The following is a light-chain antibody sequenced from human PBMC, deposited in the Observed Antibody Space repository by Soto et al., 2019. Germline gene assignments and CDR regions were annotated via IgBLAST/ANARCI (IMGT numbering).Light chain of an antibody. V-gene: IGKV3-15*01. CDR3: QQYTNWLT. J-gene: IGKJ4*01. CDR2: GAS. Sequence: EIVMTQSPATLFVSPGERVTLSCRASQSVSSSLAWYQQKPGQSPRLLIYGASTRATGIPARFSGSGSGTDFTLTISSLQSEDFAVYYCQQYTNWLTFGGGTKVEIK. CDR1: QSVSSS.